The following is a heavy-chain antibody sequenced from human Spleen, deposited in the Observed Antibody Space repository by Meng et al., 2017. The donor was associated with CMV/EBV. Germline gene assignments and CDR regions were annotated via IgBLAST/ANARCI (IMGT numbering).Heavy chain of an antibody. CDR3: ARDGPGTEWELLYYFDY. CDR2: ISGSGSSA. CDR1: GFTFNNYA. V-gene: IGHV3-23*01. J-gene: IGHJ4*02. Sequence: GESLKISCAASGFTFNNYAMNWVRQASGKGLEWVSVISGSGSSAYYADSVKGRFTISRDNSKNTLYLQMNSLRAEDTAVYYCARDGPGTEWELLYYFDYWGQGTLVTVSS. D-gene: IGHD1-26*01.